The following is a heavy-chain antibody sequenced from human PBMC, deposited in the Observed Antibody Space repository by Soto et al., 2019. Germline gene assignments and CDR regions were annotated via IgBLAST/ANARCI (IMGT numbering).Heavy chain of an antibody. D-gene: IGHD3-22*01. J-gene: IGHJ4*02. Sequence: PSETLSLTCTVSGGSVSSGSYYWSWIRQPPGKGLDWIGYIYYSGSTNYNPSLRSRVTISVDTSKNQFSLKLSSVTAADTAIYYCARVPLDSSGYYIDYWGQGALVTVSS. CDR3: ARVPLDSSGYYIDY. CDR2: IYYSGST. V-gene: IGHV4-61*01. CDR1: GGSVSSGSYY.